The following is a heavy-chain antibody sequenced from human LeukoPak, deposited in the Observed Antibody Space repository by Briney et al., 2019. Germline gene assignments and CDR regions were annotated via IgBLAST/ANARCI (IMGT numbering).Heavy chain of an antibody. D-gene: IGHD3-10*01. CDR3: ARDRGVRGVIVPFDY. Sequence: SETLSLTCAVYGGSFSGYYWSWIRQPPGKGLEWIGEINHSGSTNYNPSLKSRVTMSVDTSKNQFSLKLSSVTAADTAVYYCARDRGVRGVIVPFDYWGQGTLVTVSS. V-gene: IGHV4-34*01. J-gene: IGHJ4*02. CDR1: GGSFSGYY. CDR2: INHSGST.